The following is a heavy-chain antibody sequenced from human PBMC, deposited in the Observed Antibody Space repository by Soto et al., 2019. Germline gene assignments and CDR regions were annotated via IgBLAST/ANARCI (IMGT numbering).Heavy chain of an antibody. CDR2: IIPILGIA. CDR3: AREARIFGVVIPYYYFDY. J-gene: IGHJ4*02. V-gene: IGHV1-69*04. CDR1: GGTFSSYT. Sequence: SVKVSCKASGGTFSSYTISWVRQAPGQGLEWMGRIIPILGIANYAQKFQGRVTITADKSTSTAYMELSSLRSEDTAVYYCAREARIFGVVIPYYYFDYWGQGTLVTVSS. D-gene: IGHD3-3*01.